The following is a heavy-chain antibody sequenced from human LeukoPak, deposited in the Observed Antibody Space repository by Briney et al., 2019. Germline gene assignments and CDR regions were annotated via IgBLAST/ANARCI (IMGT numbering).Heavy chain of an antibody. CDR2: ISAYNGNT. CDR1: GYTFTSYG. CDR3: ARGSGGAAARPIDY. J-gene: IGHJ4*02. V-gene: IGHV1-18*01. Sequence: ASVTVSCTPSGYTFTSYGISWVRQAPGQGLEWMGWISAYNGNTNYAQKLQGRVTMTTDTSTSTAYMELRSLRSDDTAVYYCARGSGGAAARPIDYWGQGTLVTVSS. D-gene: IGHD6-6*01.